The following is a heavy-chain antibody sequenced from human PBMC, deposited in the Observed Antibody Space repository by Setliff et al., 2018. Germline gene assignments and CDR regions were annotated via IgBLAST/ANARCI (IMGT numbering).Heavy chain of an antibody. J-gene: IGHJ5*02. CDR1: QYTFTAYY. Sequence: ASVKVSCKASQYTFTAYYLHWVRQAPGQGLEWMGWINPNNGGTKYAQKFQGRVTMTRDTSISTGYMELSRLRYDDTAVYYCARDPFRNYDTAPVWFDPWGQGTLVTVSS. CDR3: ARDPFRNYDTAPVWFDP. V-gene: IGHV1-2*02. CDR2: INPNNGGT. D-gene: IGHD3-22*01.